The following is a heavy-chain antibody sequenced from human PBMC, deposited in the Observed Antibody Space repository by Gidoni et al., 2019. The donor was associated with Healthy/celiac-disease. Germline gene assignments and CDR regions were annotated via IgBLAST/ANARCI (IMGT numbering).Heavy chain of an antibody. Sequence: QVTLKESGPALVKPTQTLTLTCPFSGFSLSTSGMRVSWIRQPPGKALEWLARIDWDDDKFYSTSLKTRLTIAKDTSKNQVVLTMTNMDPVDTATYYCARMGYDSSGNGYWFDPWGQGTLVTVSS. CDR1: GFSLSTSGMR. J-gene: IGHJ5*02. V-gene: IGHV2-70*04. D-gene: IGHD3-22*01. CDR3: ARMGYDSSGNGYWFDP. CDR2: IDWDDDK.